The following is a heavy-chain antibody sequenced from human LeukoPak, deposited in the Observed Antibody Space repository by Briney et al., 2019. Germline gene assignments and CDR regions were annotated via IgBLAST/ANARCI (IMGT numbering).Heavy chain of an antibody. J-gene: IGHJ5*02. V-gene: IGHV1-2*02. Sequence: ASVKVSCKASGYTFTGYYMHWVRLAPGQGLEWLGWINPNSGGTNYAQKFQGRVTMTRDTSISTAYMEPSRLRSDDTAVYYCARDFYGSGCYSPNWFDPWGQGTLVTVSS. CDR3: ARDFYGSGCYSPNWFDP. CDR2: INPNSGGT. CDR1: GYTFTGYY. D-gene: IGHD3-10*01.